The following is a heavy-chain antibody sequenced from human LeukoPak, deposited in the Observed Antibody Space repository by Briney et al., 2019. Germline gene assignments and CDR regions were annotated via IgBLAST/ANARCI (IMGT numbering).Heavy chain of an antibody. CDR3: ARLSSYSLEYEWDS. D-gene: IGHD2-8*01. Sequence: SETLSLTCTVSGGSISSSSYYWGWIRQPPGKGLEWIGSIYYSGSTYYNPSLKSRVTISVDTSKNQFSLKLSSVTAADTAVYYCARLSSYSLEYEWDSWGQGTLVTVSS. CDR1: GGSISSSSYY. CDR2: IYYSGST. V-gene: IGHV4-39*01. J-gene: IGHJ5*01.